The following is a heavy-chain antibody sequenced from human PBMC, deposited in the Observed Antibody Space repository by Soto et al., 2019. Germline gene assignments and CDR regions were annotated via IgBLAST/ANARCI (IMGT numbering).Heavy chain of an antibody. J-gene: IGHJ6*02. D-gene: IGHD3-22*01. CDR1: GGTFSSYA. CDR3: ARVKTYYYDSSGYANYYGMDV. CDR2: IIPIFGTA. V-gene: IGHV1-69*13. Sequence: SVKVSCKASGGTFSSYAISWVRQAPGQGLEWMGGIIPIFGTANYAQKFQGRVTITADESTSTAYMELSSLRSEDTAVYYCARVKTYYYDSSGYANYYGMDVWGQGTTVTVSS.